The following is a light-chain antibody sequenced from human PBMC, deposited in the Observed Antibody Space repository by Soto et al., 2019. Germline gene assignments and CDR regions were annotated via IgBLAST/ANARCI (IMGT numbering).Light chain of an antibody. V-gene: IGKV1-9*01. J-gene: IGKJ1*01. CDR2: TAS. CDR3: QHYNSYSEA. Sequence: IQLTQSPSSLSASVGDRVTITCRASQGISSYLAWYQQKPGKAPKLLIYTASTLQSGVPSRFSGSGSGTEFTLTISSLQPDDFATHYCQHYNSYSEAFGQGTKVDI. CDR1: QGISSY.